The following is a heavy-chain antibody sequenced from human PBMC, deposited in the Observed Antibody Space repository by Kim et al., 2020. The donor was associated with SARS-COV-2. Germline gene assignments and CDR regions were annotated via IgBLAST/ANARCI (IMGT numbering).Heavy chain of an antibody. Sequence: SETLSLTCTVSGGSISSGSYYWSWIRQPAGKGLEWIGRIYTSGSTNYNPSLKSRVTISVDTSKNQFSLKLSSVTAADTAVYYCARSPRGTGKKGDFAFDIWGQGTMVTVSS. V-gene: IGHV4-61*02. D-gene: IGHD3-3*01. CDR2: IYTSGST. J-gene: IGHJ3*02. CDR3: ARSPRGTGKKGDFAFDI. CDR1: GGSISSGSYY.